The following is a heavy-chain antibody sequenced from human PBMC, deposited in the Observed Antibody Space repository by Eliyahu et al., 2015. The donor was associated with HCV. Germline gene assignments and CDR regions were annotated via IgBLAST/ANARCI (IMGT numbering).Heavy chain of an antibody. CDR1: GFTFSSYG. CDR3: AKDNRFLEWLSGGDAFDI. J-gene: IGHJ3*02. D-gene: IGHD3-3*01. CDR2: ISYDGSNK. Sequence: VQPGRSLRLSCAASGFTFSSYGMHWVRQAPGKGLEWVAVISYDGSNKYYADSVKGRFTISRDNSKNTLYLQMNSLRADDTAVFYCAKDNRFLEWLSGGDAFDIWGQGTMVTVSS. V-gene: IGHV3-30*18.